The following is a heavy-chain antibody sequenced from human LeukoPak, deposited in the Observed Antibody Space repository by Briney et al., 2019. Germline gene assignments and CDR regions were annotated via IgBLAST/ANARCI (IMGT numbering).Heavy chain of an antibody. Sequence: GASVKVSCKASGYTFTGYYMHWLRQAPGQGLEWMGWINPNSGGTNYAQKFQGRVTMTRDTSISTAYMELSRLRSDDTAVYYCARDRVVVPATNWFDPWGQGTLVTVSS. CDR3: ARDRVVVPATNWFDP. CDR1: GYTFTGYY. CDR2: INPNSGGT. V-gene: IGHV1-2*02. D-gene: IGHD2-2*01. J-gene: IGHJ5*02.